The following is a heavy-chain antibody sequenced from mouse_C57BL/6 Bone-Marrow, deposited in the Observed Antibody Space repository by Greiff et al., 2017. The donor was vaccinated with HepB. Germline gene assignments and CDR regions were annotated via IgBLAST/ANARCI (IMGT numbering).Heavy chain of an antibody. CDR1: GFNIKDDY. D-gene: IGHD2-2*01. CDR3: TTGGLRPDN. V-gene: IGHV14-4*01. CDR2: IDPENGDT. J-gene: IGHJ2*01. Sequence: VQLQQSGAELVRPGASVKLYCTASGFNIKDDYMHWVKQRPEQGLEWIGWIDPENGDTEYASKFQGKATITADTSSNTAYLQLSRLSSEDTAVYYCTTGGLRPDNWGQGTTLTVSS.